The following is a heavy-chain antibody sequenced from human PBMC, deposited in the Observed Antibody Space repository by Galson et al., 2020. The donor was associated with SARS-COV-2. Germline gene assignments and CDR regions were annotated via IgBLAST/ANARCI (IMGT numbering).Heavy chain of an antibody. Sequence: ASETLSLTCTVSAGFLSSTSYYWGWIRQPAGKGLEWIGSIYFNGRVFYNPSLSGRATISIDTSKNQFYLRVNSVTAADTAVYFCARKEATYDYWGHGTLVSVSA. V-gene: IGHV4-39*07. CDR2: IYFNGRV. CDR3: ARKEATYDY. CDR1: AGFLSSTSYY. J-gene: IGHJ4*01.